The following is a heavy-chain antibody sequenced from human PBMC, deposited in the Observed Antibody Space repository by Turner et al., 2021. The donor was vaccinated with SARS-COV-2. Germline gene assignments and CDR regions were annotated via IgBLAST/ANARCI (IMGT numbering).Heavy chain of an antibody. D-gene: IGHD2-2*01. CDR2: IYYSGST. Sequence: QVQLQESGPGLVKPSQTLSLTCTVSGGSISSGGYYWSWLRQHPGKGLEWIGYIYYSGSTYYNPSLKSRVTISVDTSKNQFSLKLSSVTAADTAVYYCARTKGYCSSTSCYLDYWGQGTLVTVSS. V-gene: IGHV4-31*03. J-gene: IGHJ4*02. CDR1: GGSISSGGYY. CDR3: ARTKGYCSSTSCYLDY.